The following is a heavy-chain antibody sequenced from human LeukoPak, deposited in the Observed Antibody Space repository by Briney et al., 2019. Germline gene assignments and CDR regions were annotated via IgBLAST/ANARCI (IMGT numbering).Heavy chain of an antibody. CDR3: AKRSSGWYSLDY. CDR2: ISGSGGST. CDR1: GFTFSSYA. J-gene: IGHJ4*02. D-gene: IGHD6-19*01. Sequence: GGSLRLSCAASGFTFSSYAMSWVRQAPGKGLEWVSAISGSGGSTYYADSVKGRFTISRDNSKNTLYLQMNSLRAENTAVYYCAKRSSGWYSLDYWGQGTLVTVSS. V-gene: IGHV3-23*01.